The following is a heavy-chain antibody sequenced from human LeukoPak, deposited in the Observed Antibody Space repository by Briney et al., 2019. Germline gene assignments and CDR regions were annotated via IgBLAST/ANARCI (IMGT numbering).Heavy chain of an antibody. Sequence: ASVTVSCKASGYTFTSYYMHWVRQAPGQGLEWMGIINPSGGSTDYPQKFQGRVTMTRDTSTTTVYMELSSLRSDDTAVYYCARGSGTYWGDFDYWGQGTLVTVSS. J-gene: IGHJ4*02. CDR3: ARGSGTYWGDFDY. D-gene: IGHD1-26*01. V-gene: IGHV1-46*01. CDR1: GYTFTSYY. CDR2: INPSGGST.